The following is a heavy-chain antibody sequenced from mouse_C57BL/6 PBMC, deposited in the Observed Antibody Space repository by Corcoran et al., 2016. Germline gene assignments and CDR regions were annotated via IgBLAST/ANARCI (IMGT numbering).Heavy chain of an antibody. Sequence: EVQLQQSGPELVKPGASVKISCKASGYTFTDYYMNWVKQSHGKSLEWIGDINPNNGGTSYNQKFKGKATLTVDKSSSTAYMELRSLTSEDSAVYYCARYYYEDYYAMDYWGQGTSVTVSS. CDR3: ARYYYEDYYAMDY. CDR2: INPNNGGT. J-gene: IGHJ4*01. D-gene: IGHD1-1*01. V-gene: IGHV1-26*01. CDR1: GYTFTDYY.